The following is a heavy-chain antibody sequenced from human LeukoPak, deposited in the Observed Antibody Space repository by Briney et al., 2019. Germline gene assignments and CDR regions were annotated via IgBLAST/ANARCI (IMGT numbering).Heavy chain of an antibody. V-gene: IGHV3-30*18. D-gene: IGHD3-3*01. CDR2: IWYGGSNK. J-gene: IGHJ4*02. CDR1: GFTFCSYG. Sequence: PGRSLRLSCAASGFTFCSYGMHWVREAPGKGMEWVAVIWYGGSNKYYADSVKGRFTISRDNSKNTLYLQMNSLRAEDTAVYYCAKDGGFWSGYIDYWGQGTLVTVSS. CDR3: AKDGGFWSGYIDY.